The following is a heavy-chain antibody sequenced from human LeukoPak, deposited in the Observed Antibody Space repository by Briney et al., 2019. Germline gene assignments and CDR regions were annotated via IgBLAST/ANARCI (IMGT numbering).Heavy chain of an antibody. V-gene: IGHV3-30*03. Sequence: PGRSLRLSCAASGFTFSSYGMHWVRQAPGKGLEWVAVISYDGSNKYYADSVKGRFTISRDNSKNTLYLQMNSLRAEDTAVYYCATVYSSSWYPYYWGQGTLVTVSS. J-gene: IGHJ4*02. CDR1: GFTFSSYG. CDR2: ISYDGSNK. CDR3: ATVYSSSWYPYY. D-gene: IGHD6-13*01.